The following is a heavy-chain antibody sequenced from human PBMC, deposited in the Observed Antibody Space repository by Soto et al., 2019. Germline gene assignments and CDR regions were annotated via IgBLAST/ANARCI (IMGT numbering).Heavy chain of an antibody. Sequence: GGSLRLSCAASGFTFSSCRMNWVRQAPGKGLEWVSSISSSSSYIYYADSVKGRFTISRDNAKNSLYMQMNRLRAEDTAVYYCARFYGLDWFSHGFDYRGQGTLVTVPS. CDR1: GFTFSSCR. D-gene: IGHD3-3*01. CDR2: ISSSSSYI. J-gene: IGHJ4*02. V-gene: IGHV3-21*01. CDR3: ARFYGLDWFSHGFDY.